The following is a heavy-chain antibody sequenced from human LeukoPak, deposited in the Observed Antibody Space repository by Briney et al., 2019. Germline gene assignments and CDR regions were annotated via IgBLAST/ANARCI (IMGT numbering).Heavy chain of an antibody. CDR3: ATRGPYFWSGFDH. J-gene: IGHJ4*02. D-gene: IGHD3-3*01. Sequence: GASVKVSCKLSGSSLHDLPIQWVRQSGTKGLEWMAGFDPENAEIVYAQKFQGRVTMTEDTSTDTAYLELTSLTSDDTALYYCATRGPYFWSGFDHWGQGTQVTVSS. CDR2: FDPENAEI. V-gene: IGHV1-24*01. CDR1: GSSLHDLP.